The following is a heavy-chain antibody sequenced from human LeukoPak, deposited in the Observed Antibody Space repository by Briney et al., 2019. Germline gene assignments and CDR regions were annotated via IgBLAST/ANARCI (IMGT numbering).Heavy chain of an antibody. CDR3: AKDPNGDYIGTFDI. CDR1: QFKFNNYG. V-gene: IGHV3-23*01. J-gene: IGHJ3*02. D-gene: IGHD4-17*01. CDR2: ITGSGDRT. Sequence: GGSLRLSCATSQFKFNNYGMTWIRQAPGKGLEWVSSITGSGDRTQYADSVQGRFTVSRDNSKNTLYLQMNSLRAEDTAVYYCAKDPNGDYIGTFDIXXQGTMVTVSS.